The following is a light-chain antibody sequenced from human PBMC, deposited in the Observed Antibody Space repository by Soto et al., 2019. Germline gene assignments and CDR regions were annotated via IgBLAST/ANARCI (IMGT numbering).Light chain of an antibody. J-gene: IGKJ2*01. CDR2: GAS. CDR1: QSVSTSS. CDR3: QQYGSSPYT. V-gene: IGKV3-20*01. Sequence: EIVLTQSPGTLSLSPGERATLSCRASQSVSTSSLAWYQQKPGQAPRLLIYGASSRATGIPDRVSGSGSGADFTLSISRLEPEDFAMYYCQQYGSSPYTFGQGTKLANK.